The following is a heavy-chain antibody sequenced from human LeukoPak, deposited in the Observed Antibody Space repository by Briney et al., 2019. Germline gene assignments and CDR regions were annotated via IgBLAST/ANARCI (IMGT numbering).Heavy chain of an antibody. Sequence: GGSLRLSCAASGFTFHDYAMHWVRQAPGKGLEWVSGISWYSGTVGYADSVKGRFTISRDNAKNSLYLHMNSLRSEDTALYYCARVSGYRTGWSSFGYWGQGALVIVSS. CDR2: ISWYSGTV. CDR3: ARVSGYRTGWSSFGY. CDR1: GFTFHDYA. J-gene: IGHJ4*02. D-gene: IGHD6-19*01. V-gene: IGHV3-9*01.